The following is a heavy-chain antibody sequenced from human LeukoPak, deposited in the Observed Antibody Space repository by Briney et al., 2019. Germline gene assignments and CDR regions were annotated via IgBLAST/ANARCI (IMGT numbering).Heavy chain of an antibody. D-gene: IGHD3-16*01. Sequence: GGSLRLSCAASGFTFSSYGMHWVRQAPGKGLEGVAFIRYDGSNKYYADSVKGRFTISRDNSKNTLYLQMNSLRAEDTAVYYCAKKEALEGGLAFDTWGQGTMVTVSS. J-gene: IGHJ3*02. V-gene: IGHV3-30*02. CDR2: IRYDGSNK. CDR3: AKKEALEGGLAFDT. CDR1: GFTFSSYG.